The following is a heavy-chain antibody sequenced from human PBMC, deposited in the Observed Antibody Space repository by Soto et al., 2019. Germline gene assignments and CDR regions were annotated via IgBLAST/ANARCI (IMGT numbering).Heavy chain of an antibody. CDR2: ISSNGYYI. J-gene: IGHJ4*02. D-gene: IGHD6-13*01. CDR3: AREGGGLSSNWAYFDY. V-gene: IGHV3-21*01. CDR1: GFTFSSKT. Sequence: EVQLVESGGGLVKPGGSLRLSCAASGFTFSSKTMNWVRQAPGKGLEWVSSISSNGYYIYYADSVKGRFTISRDNAKNSMYLQMNSLRGEDTGVDYCAREGGGLSSNWAYFDYWGQGTLVTVSS.